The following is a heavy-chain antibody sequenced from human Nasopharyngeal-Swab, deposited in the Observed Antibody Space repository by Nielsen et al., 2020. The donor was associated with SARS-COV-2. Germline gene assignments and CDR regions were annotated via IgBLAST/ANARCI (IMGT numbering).Heavy chain of an antibody. CDR2: ISYDGSNK. D-gene: IGHD3-10*01. J-gene: IGHJ6*03. V-gene: IGHV3-30*18. Sequence: VRQAPGKGLEWVAVISYDGSNKYYADSVKGRFTISRDNSKNTLYLQMNSLRAEDTAVYYCAKDAAMVRATYYYYMDVWGKGTTVTASS. CDR3: AKDAAMVRATYYYYMDV.